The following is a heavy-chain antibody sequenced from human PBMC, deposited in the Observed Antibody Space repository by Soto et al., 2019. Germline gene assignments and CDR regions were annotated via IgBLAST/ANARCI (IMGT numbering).Heavy chain of an antibody. CDR2: ISSSSSYI. J-gene: IGHJ4*02. V-gene: IGHV3-21*01. Sequence: EVQLVESGGGLVKPGGSLRLSCAASGFTFSSYSMNWVRQAPGKGLEWVASISSSSSYIYYADSVKGRFTISRDNAKNSLYLQMNSLRAEDTAVYYCARAYSGSGYSTHWGQGTLVTVSS. D-gene: IGHD1-26*01. CDR1: GFTFSSYS. CDR3: ARAYSGSGYSTH.